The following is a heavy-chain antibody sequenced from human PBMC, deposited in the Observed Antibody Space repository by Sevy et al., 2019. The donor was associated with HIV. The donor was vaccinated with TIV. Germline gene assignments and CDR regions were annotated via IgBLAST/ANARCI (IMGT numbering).Heavy chain of an antibody. CDR1: GFTFSSDA. Sequence: GGSLRLSCAASGFTFSSDAMSWVRQAPGKGLEWVSAISGSGRITYYADSEKGRFTISRDNSKNTLYLQMNSLRAEDRAVYYCAKEGQGAYYDSSGSFDYWGQGTLVTVSS. CDR2: ISGSGRIT. J-gene: IGHJ4*02. CDR3: AKEGQGAYYDSSGSFDY. V-gene: IGHV3-23*01. D-gene: IGHD3-22*01.